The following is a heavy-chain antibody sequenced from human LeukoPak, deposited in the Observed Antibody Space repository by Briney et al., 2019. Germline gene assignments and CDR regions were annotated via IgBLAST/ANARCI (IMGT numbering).Heavy chain of an antibody. CDR2: ISWNSGSI. CDR3: AKDTTGTTSFAFDI. J-gene: IGHJ3*02. D-gene: IGHD1-1*01. Sequence: AGGSLRLSCAASGFTFDDYAMHWVRQAPGKGLEWVSGISWNSGSIGYADSVKGRFTISRDNAKNSLYLQMNSLRAEDMALYYCAKDTTGTTSFAFDIWGQGTMVTVSS. CDR1: GFTFDDYA. V-gene: IGHV3-9*03.